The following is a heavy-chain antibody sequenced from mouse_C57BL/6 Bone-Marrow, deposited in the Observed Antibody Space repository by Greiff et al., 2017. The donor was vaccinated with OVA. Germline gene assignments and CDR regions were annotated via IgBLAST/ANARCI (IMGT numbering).Heavy chain of an antibody. Sequence: EVQRVESGPGLVKPSQSLSLTCSVTGYSITSGYYWNWIRQFPGNKLEWVGYISYDGSNNYNPSLKNRISITRDTSKNQFFLKLNSVTTEDTATYYCARRRGGTGFDYWGQGTTLTVSS. CDR1: GYSITSGYY. V-gene: IGHV3-6*01. CDR3: ARRRGGTGFDY. J-gene: IGHJ2*01. D-gene: IGHD4-1*01. CDR2: ISYDGSN.